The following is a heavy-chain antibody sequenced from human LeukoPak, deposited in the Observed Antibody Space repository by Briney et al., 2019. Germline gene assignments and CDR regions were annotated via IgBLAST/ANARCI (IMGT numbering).Heavy chain of an antibody. CDR3: ARGYGGNSALGY. J-gene: IGHJ4*02. CDR1: SGSISTSNYY. D-gene: IGHD4-23*01. V-gene: IGHV4-39*07. CDR2: IFYSGST. Sequence: SETLSLTCTVSSGSISTSNYYWGWVRQPPGKALEWIGNIFYSGSTYYSPSLRSRVTISLDTSRNQFSLKLNSVTAADTAVYYCARGYGGNSALGYWGQGTLVTVSS.